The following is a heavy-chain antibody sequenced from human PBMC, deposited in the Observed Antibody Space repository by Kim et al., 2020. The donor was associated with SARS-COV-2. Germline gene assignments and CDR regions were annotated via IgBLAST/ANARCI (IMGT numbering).Heavy chain of an antibody. D-gene: IGHD5-12*01. Sequence: ASVKVSCKASGYTFTSYAMHWVRQAPGQRLEWMGWINAGNGNTKYSQKFQGRVTITRDTSASTAYMELSSLRSEDTAVYYCARVWGDGGYDFDYWGQGTLVTVSS. CDR1: GYTFTSYA. V-gene: IGHV1-3*01. CDR2: INAGNGNT. CDR3: ARVWGDGGYDFDY. J-gene: IGHJ4*02.